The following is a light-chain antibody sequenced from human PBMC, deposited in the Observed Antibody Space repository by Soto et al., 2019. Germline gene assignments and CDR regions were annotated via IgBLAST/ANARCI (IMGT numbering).Light chain of an antibody. CDR2: KNN. Sequence: QSVLTQPPSASGTPGQRVTISCSGGSSNIGTNYVYWYQHLPGTAPKVLIYKNNQRPSGVPDRFSGSKSGTSASLAISGLRSKDEADYYCAAWDDSLRGHAVFGGGTKVTVL. CDR1: SSNIGTNY. J-gene: IGLJ2*01. CDR3: AAWDDSLRGHAV. V-gene: IGLV1-47*01.